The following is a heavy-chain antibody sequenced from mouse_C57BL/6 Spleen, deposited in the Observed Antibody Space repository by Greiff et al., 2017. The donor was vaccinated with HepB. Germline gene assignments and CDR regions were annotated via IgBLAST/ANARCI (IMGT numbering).Heavy chain of an antibody. Sequence: EVNLVESGGGLVQPGGSLKLSCAASGFTFSDYYMYWVRQTPEKRLEWVAYISNGGGSTYYPDTVKGRFTISRDNAKNTLYLQMSRLKSEDTAMYYCARLTTVYAMDYWGQGTSVTVSS. CDR1: GFTFSDYY. J-gene: IGHJ4*01. V-gene: IGHV5-12*01. CDR2: ISNGGGST. CDR3: ARLTTVYAMDY. D-gene: IGHD1-1*01.